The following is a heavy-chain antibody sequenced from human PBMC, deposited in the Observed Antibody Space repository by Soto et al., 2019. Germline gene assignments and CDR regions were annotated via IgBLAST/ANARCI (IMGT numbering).Heavy chain of an antibody. CDR2: IFYSGPT. CDR3: ASGPNLATYYYDSSGYSITTWFDP. J-gene: IGHJ5*02. CDR1: GDSITSGVHY. V-gene: IGHV4-31*03. D-gene: IGHD3-22*01. Sequence: PSETLSITCTVSGDSITSGVHYWSWIRQLPGKGLEWIGYIFYSGPTYYNPSLKSRVAISVDTSKNQFSLKLNSVTAADTAVYYCASGPNLATYYYDSSGYSITTWFDPWGQGTLVTVSS.